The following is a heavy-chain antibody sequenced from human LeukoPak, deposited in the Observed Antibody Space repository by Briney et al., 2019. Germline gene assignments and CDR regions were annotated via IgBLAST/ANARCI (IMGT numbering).Heavy chain of an antibody. Sequence: ASVKVSCKASGYTFTSYYMHWVRQAPGQGLEWMGIINPSGGSTSYAQKFQGGVTMTRDTSTSTVYMELSSLRSEDTAVYFCARGVVVVVAARENWFDPWGQGTLVTVSS. CDR2: INPSGGST. CDR1: GYTFTSYY. D-gene: IGHD2-15*01. J-gene: IGHJ5*02. V-gene: IGHV1-46*01. CDR3: ARGVVVVVAARENWFDP.